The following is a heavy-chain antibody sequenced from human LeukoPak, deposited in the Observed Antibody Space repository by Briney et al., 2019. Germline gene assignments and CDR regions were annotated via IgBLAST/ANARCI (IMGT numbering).Heavy chain of an antibody. J-gene: IGHJ5*02. CDR2: INPSGGST. CDR3: ARDQRGSYFVWFDP. CDR1: GYTFTSNY. Sequence: ASVNVSCKASGYTFTSNYMHWVRQAPGQGLEWMGIINPSGGSTSYAQKFQGRVTMTRATSTSTVYMQLSSLRAEDTAVYYWARDQRGSYFVWFDPWGQGTLVTVSS. V-gene: IGHV1-46*01. D-gene: IGHD1-26*01.